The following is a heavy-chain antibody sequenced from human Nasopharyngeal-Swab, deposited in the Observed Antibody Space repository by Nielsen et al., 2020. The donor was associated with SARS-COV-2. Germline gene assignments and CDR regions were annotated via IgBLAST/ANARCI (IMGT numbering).Heavy chain of an antibody. CDR2: IDYSGTT. Sequence: SETLSLTSTVPGGSMNSNDYYWGWIRQPPEKGLEWIGSIDYSGTTYYNPSLKSRVTISLDTSKNQFSLKLNSLTAADTAVYFCARAIKIFGAVVGSFDPWGQGTLVTVSS. V-gene: IGHV4-39*07. CDR3: ARAIKIFGAVVGSFDP. J-gene: IGHJ5*02. CDR1: GGSMNSNDYY. D-gene: IGHD3-3*01.